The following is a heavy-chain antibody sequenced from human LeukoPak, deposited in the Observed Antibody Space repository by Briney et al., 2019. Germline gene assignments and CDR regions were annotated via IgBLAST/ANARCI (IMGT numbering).Heavy chain of an antibody. J-gene: IGHJ4*02. CDR2: IIPIFGTA. V-gene: IGHV1-69*13. D-gene: IGHD1-1*01. CDR1: GGTFSSYA. Sequence: SVKVSCKASGGTFSSYAISWVRQAPGQGLEWMGGIIPIFGTANYAQKFQGRVTITADESTSTAYMELSSLRSEDTAVYYCARSTRYNWNDDYWGQGTLVTVSS. CDR3: ARSTRYNWNDDY.